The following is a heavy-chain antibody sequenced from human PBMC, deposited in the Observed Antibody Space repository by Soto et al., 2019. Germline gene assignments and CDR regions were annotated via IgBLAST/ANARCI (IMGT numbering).Heavy chain of an antibody. V-gene: IGHV1-46*02. J-gene: IGHJ4*02. D-gene: IGHD7-27*01. CDR2: ISPSGDTV. CDR1: GFTLNTYY. Sequence: QVQLVQSGAEVREPGASVKVSCKASGFTLNTYYIHWVRQAPGQGLEWMGLISPSGDTVSYAQKFQGRVTVTRDTSLTTVHMQLTSLRSEDTGIYYCATEVPGTGGFDYGGQGTLVTVSS. CDR3: ATEVPGTGGFDY.